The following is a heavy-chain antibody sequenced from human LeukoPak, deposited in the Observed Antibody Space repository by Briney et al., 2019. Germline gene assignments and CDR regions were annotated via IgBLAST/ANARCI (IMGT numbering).Heavy chain of an antibody. CDR3: ERDRVGLLDY. D-gene: IGHD5-18*01. V-gene: IGHV4-59*11. CDR1: GGSISSHY. Sequence: SETLSLTCTVSGGSISSHYWSWIRQPPGKGLERIGYIYYSVSTNYNPSLKSRVTISVDTSKNQFSLKLSSVTAGDTAVYYCERDRVGLLDYWGQGTLVTVSS. CDR2: IYYSVST. J-gene: IGHJ4*02.